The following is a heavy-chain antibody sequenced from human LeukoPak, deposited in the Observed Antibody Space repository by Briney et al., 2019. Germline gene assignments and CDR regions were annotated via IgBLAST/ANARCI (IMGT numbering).Heavy chain of an antibody. CDR1: GYTFTIYG. Sequence: ASVKVSCKASGYTFTIYGISWVRQAPGQGREWMGWISAYNGNTNYAQKLQARVTMTTDTSTSTAYMELRSLRSDDTAVYYCARLQYYYDSSGYLSFFDYWGQGTLVTVSS. V-gene: IGHV1-18*01. CDR2: ISAYNGNT. CDR3: ARLQYYYDSSGYLSFFDY. J-gene: IGHJ4*02. D-gene: IGHD3-22*01.